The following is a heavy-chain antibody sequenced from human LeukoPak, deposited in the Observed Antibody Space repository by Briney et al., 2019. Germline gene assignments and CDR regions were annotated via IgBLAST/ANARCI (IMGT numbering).Heavy chain of an antibody. CDR1: GYSFTSYW. CDR2: AYGGGSHI. J-gene: IGHJ3*02. Sequence: GESLKISCKGSGYSFTSYWIGWVRQKSGEGPEWRGVAYGGGSHINYSPTFQGHVTISADSSITTTYLQWDSLQASDTAMYYCARLQTSRDPTDPFDIWGQGTMVIVSS. V-gene: IGHV5-51*01. CDR3: ARLQTSRDPTDPFDI.